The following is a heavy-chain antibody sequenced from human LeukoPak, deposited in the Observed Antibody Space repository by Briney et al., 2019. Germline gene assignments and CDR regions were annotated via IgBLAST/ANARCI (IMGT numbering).Heavy chain of an antibody. CDR2: ISSNGGST. V-gene: IGHV3-64*01. Sequence: PGGSLRLSCGASGFTFSNYGMHWVRQAPGKGLESVSAISSNGGSTYYANSVKGRFTISRDNSKNTLYLQMGSLRAEDMAVYYCARAPGTYYDYWGQGTLVTVSS. CDR3: ARAPGTYYDY. J-gene: IGHJ4*02. CDR1: GFTFSNYG. D-gene: IGHD3-10*01.